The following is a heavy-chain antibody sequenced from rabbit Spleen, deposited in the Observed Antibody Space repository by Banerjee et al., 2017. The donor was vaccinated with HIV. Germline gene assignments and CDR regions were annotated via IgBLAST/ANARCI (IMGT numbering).Heavy chain of an antibody. J-gene: IGHJ3*01. CDR1: GFSFSSSHY. D-gene: IGHD4-1*01. CDR2: IYGGSGGYT. CDR3: ARGVSSSAWGCGL. Sequence: QSLEESGGDLVKPGASLTLTCTASGFSFSSSHYMCWVRQAPEKGLEWIACIYGGSGGYTYYASWAKGRFTISKTSSTTVTLQMTSLTAADTATYFCARGVSSSAWGCGLWGQGTLVTVS. V-gene: IGHV1S40*01.